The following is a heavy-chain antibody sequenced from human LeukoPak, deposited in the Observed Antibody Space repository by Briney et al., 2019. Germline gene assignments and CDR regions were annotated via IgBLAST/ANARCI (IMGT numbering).Heavy chain of an antibody. CDR3: ARTIGDASDI. J-gene: IGHJ3*02. CDR2: IYYSGST. CDR1: GGSISNYY. Sequence: SETLSLTCTVSGGSISNYYWSWIRQPPGKGLEWIGYIYYSGSTNYNPSLKSRVTISVDSSKNQFSLKLSSVTAADTAVYYCARTIGDASDIRGQRTMVTVSS. V-gene: IGHV4-59*01.